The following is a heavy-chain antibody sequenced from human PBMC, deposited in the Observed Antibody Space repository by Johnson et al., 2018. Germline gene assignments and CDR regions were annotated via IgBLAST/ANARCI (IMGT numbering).Heavy chain of an antibody. CDR1: GFTFDDYG. D-gene: IGHD2-2*01. J-gene: IGHJ6*03. V-gene: IGHV3-30*18. CDR2: ISYDGSNK. CDR3: AKEVSRGYYYIDG. Sequence: QVQLVESGGGVVRPGGSLRLSCAASGFTFDDYGMSWVRQAPGKGLEWVAVISYDGSNKYYADSVKGRFTISRDNSKNTLYLQMNRLRAEDTAVYYCAKEVSRGYYYIDGWGKGTTVTVSS.